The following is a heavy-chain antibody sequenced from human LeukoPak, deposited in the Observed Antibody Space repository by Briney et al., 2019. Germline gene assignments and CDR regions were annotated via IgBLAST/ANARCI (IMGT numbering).Heavy chain of an antibody. CDR3: ARITTALPAAFDY. Sequence: ASVKVSCKASGYTFTSYYMHWVRQAPGQGLEWMGIINPSGGSTSYAQKFQGRVTMTRDTSFSTAYMELSRLTSDDTAVYYCARITTALPAAFDYWGQGTLVTVSS. V-gene: IGHV1-46*01. D-gene: IGHD2-2*01. J-gene: IGHJ4*02. CDR1: GYTFTSYY. CDR2: INPSGGST.